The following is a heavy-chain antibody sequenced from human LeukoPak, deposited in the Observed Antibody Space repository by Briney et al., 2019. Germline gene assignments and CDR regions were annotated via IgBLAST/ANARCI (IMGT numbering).Heavy chain of an antibody. Sequence: ASVKVSCKASGYTFTSYAISWVRQAPGQGLEWMGWISAYNGNTNYAQKLQGRVTMTTDTSTSTAYMELRSLRSDDTAVYYCARDPQYSSGWYGAFDIWGQGTMVTVSS. J-gene: IGHJ3*02. CDR3: ARDPQYSSGWYGAFDI. D-gene: IGHD6-19*01. CDR2: ISAYNGNT. CDR1: GYTFTSYA. V-gene: IGHV1-18*01.